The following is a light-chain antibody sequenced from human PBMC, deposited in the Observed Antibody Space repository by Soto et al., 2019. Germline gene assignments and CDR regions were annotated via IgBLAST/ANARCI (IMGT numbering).Light chain of an antibody. J-gene: IGKJ5*01. CDR2: DAS. CDR3: QQSYSTPRVT. Sequence: IQLTQSPSSLSGSVGDRVTITCLASQGISSYLGWYQQKPGKAPNLLIYDASTLHSGVPSRFSGSGSGTDFTLTISSLQPEDFATYYCQQSYSTPRVTFGQGTRLEI. CDR1: QGISSY. V-gene: IGKV1-39*01.